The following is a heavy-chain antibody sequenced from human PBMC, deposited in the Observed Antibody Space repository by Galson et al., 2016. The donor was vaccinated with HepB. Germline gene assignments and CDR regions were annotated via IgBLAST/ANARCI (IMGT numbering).Heavy chain of an antibody. CDR1: GGSISSSLYF. Sequence: TLSLTCIVSGGSISSSLYFWGWVRQPPGKGLEWIGSLHYNGSTYYNASLNSRVTISVDTSKNHFSLRLTSVTAAETAIYYCARHGSGGGYFSPYDYWGQGILVTVS. CDR3: ARHGSGGGYFSPYDY. CDR2: LHYNGST. V-gene: IGHV4-39*01. J-gene: IGHJ4*02. D-gene: IGHD2-15*01.